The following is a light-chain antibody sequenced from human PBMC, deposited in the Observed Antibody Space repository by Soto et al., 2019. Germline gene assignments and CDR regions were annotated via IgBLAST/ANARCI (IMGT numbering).Light chain of an antibody. CDR3: QQRSNWRFT. Sequence: EIVLTQSPATLSLSPGERVTLSCRASQSVSSYLAWYQQKPGQAPRLLIYDASTRATGIPARFSGSGSGTDFTLTISSLEPEDFSVYYCQQRSNWRFTFGPGTKVDIK. CDR2: DAS. V-gene: IGKV3-11*01. J-gene: IGKJ3*01. CDR1: QSVSSY.